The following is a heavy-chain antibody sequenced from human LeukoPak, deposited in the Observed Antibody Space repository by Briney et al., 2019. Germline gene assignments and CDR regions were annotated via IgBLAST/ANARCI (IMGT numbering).Heavy chain of an antibody. D-gene: IGHD3-22*01. CDR1: GFTFSSYG. CDR3: AKDRYYYDSSGYHNWFDP. V-gene: IGHV3-33*06. Sequence: PGGSLRLSCAASGFTFSSYGMHWVRQAPGKGLEWVAVIWYDGSNKYYADSVKGRFTISRDNSKNTLYLQMNSLRAEDTAVYYCAKDRYYYDSSGYHNWFDPWGQGTLVTVSS. CDR2: IWYDGSNK. J-gene: IGHJ5*02.